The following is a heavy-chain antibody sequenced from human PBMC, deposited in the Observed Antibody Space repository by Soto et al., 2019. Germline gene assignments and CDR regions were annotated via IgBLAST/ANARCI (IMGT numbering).Heavy chain of an antibody. J-gene: IGHJ4*02. CDR2: ISSSSSYI. Sequence: GGSLRLSCAASGFTFSSYSMNWVRQAPGKGLEWVSSISSSSSYIYYADSVKGRFTISRDNAKNSLYLQMNSLRAEDTAVYYWASDGGCTNGVCYTDRSYFDYWGQGTLVTVSS. V-gene: IGHV3-21*01. CDR3: ASDGGCTNGVCYTDRSYFDY. D-gene: IGHD2-8*01. CDR1: GFTFSSYS.